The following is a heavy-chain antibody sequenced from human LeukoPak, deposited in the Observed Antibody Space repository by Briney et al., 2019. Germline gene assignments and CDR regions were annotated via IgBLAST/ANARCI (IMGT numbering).Heavy chain of an antibody. V-gene: IGHV3-11*04. D-gene: IGHD6-19*01. CDR1: GFTFSDYY. CDR2: ISSSGSTI. CDR3: ARDCEQQWLVLSP. J-gene: IGHJ5*02. Sequence: GGSLRLSCAASGFTFSDYYMSWIRQAPGKGLEWVSYISSSGSTIYYADSVKGRFTISRDNAKNSLYLQMNSLRAEDTAVYYCARDCEQQWLVLSPWGQGTLVTVSS.